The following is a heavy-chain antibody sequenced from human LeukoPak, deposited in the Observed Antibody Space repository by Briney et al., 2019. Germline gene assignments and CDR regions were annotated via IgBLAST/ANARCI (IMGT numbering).Heavy chain of an antibody. D-gene: IGHD5-12*01. J-gene: IGHJ4*02. CDR1: GFTFSSYA. CDR3: ARGLGLRYPLDY. V-gene: IGHV3-64*01. Sequence: HPGGALRLSCAASGFTFSSYAIHWVRQAPGKGLEYVSAISSNGGSTYYANSVKGRFTISRDNSKNTLYLQMGSLRAEDMAVYYCARGLGLRYPLDYWGQGTLVTVSS. CDR2: ISSNGGST.